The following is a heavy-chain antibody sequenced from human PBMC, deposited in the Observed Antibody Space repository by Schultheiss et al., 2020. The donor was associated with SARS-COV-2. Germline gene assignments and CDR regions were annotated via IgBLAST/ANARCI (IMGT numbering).Heavy chain of an antibody. J-gene: IGHJ4*02. Sequence: SETLSLTCTVSGGSISSSSYYWSWIRQPPGKGLEWIGEIYHSGSTYYNPSLKSRVTISVDTSKNQFSLKLSSVTAADTAVYYCARGSAVGATGYWGQGTLVTVSS. V-gene: IGHV4-39*07. CDR1: GGSISSSSYY. CDR2: IYHSGST. D-gene: IGHD1-26*01. CDR3: ARGSAVGATGY.